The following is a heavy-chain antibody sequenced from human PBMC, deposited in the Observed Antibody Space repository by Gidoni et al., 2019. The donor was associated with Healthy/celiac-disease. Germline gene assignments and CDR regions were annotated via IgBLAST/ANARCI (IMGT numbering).Heavy chain of an antibody. CDR3: AKEYCSSTSCSDGMDV. CDR1: GFTFDDYA. Sequence: EVQLVESGGGLVQPGRSLRLSCAASGFTFDDYAMPWGRQAPGKGLEWVSGISWNNGSIGYADSVKGRFTISRDNAKNSLYLQMNSLRAEDTALYYCAKEYCSSTSCSDGMDVWGQGTTVTVSS. J-gene: IGHJ6*02. CDR2: ISWNNGSI. D-gene: IGHD2-2*01. V-gene: IGHV3-9*01.